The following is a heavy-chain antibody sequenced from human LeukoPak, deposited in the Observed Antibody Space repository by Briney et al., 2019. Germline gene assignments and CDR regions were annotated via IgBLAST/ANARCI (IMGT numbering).Heavy chain of an antibody. CDR2: IIPILGIA. Sequence: SVKVSCKASGGTLSSYTISWVRQAPGQGLEWMGRIIPILGIANYAQKFQGRVTITADKSTSTAYIELSSLRSEETVVYYCAGVWARGAADIDYWGQGTLVTVSS. J-gene: IGHJ4*02. CDR3: AGVWARGAADIDY. D-gene: IGHD3-16*01. V-gene: IGHV1-69*02. CDR1: GGTLSSYT.